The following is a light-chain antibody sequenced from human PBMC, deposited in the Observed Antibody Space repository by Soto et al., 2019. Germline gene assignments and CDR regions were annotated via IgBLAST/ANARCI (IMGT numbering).Light chain of an antibody. J-gene: IGLJ2*01. Sequence: QSVLTQPPSASGAPGQRVTISCSGSSSNIGSNYVYWYQQIPGTAPKLLIYRNNQRRSGVPDRFSGSKSGTSASLAISGLRSEDEADYYCAAWDDTLSGVLFGGGTKLTVL. V-gene: IGLV1-47*01. CDR1: SSNIGSNY. CDR3: AAWDDTLSGVL. CDR2: RNN.